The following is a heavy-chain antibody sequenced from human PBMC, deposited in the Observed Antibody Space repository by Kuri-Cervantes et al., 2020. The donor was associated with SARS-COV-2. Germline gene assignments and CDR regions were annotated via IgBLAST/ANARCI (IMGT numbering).Heavy chain of an antibody. CDR3: AREPIAVAGMFFDY. D-gene: IGHD6-19*01. CDR1: GFTFSSYA. Sequence: GESLKISCAASGFTFSSYAMHWVRQAPGKGLEWVAVISYDGSNKYYADSVKGRFTISRDNSKNTLYLQMNSLRAEDTAVYYCAREPIAVAGMFFDYWGQGTLVTVSS. CDR2: ISYDGSNK. J-gene: IGHJ4*02. V-gene: IGHV3-30-3*01.